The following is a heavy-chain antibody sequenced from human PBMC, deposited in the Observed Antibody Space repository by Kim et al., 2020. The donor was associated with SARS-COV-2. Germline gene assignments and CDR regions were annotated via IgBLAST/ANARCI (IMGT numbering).Heavy chain of an antibody. V-gene: IGHV4-59*13. J-gene: IGHJ4*02. D-gene: IGHD4-17*01. Sequence: SETLSLTCTVSGGSITNYFWNWIRQPPGKGLEWIGYIYDSGSTNYNPSLKSGVTISVDTSKNQVSLRLTSVTTADTAVYYCARERNGDYVDYWGQGTLVTVSS. CDR3: ARERNGDYVDY. CDR1: GGSITNYF. CDR2: IYDSGST.